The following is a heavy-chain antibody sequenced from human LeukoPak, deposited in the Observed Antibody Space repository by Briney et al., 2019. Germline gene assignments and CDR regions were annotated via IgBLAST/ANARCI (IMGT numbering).Heavy chain of an antibody. J-gene: IGHJ5*02. CDR3: AGYSSSWYGWFDP. CDR2: IYSGGST. CDR1: GFTVSSNY. D-gene: IGHD6-13*01. Sequence: PGGSLRLSCAASGFTVSSNYMSWVRQAPGKGLEWVSVIYSGGSTYYADSVKGRFTISRDNSKNTLYLQMNSLRAEDTAVYYCAGYSSSWYGWFDPWGQGTLVTVSS. V-gene: IGHV3-53*01.